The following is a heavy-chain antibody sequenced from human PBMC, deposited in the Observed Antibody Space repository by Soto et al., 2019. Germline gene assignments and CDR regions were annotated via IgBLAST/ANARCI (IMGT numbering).Heavy chain of an antibody. V-gene: IGHV3-30*03. J-gene: IGHJ6*02. CDR2: VSCDETNK. D-gene: IGHD6-13*01. CDR3: ALSIAAAGTLFPDYGMDV. Sequence: WGSLRLSCAACGFTFSSHGMHWVRQAPGKGLEWVAVVSCDETNKYYADAVKGRSTISRDNSKNTLYLQMSRLGAEDTAVYYCALSIAAAGTLFPDYGMDVWGQGTTVTVSS. CDR1: GFTFSSHG.